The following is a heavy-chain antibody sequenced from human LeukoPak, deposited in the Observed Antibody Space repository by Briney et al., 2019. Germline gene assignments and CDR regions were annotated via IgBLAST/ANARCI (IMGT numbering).Heavy chain of an antibody. V-gene: IGHV4-30-2*01. D-gene: IGHD3-10*01. CDR3: ARLNFGEGLGHFDY. CDR1: GGSINSGGYS. CDR2: IYHSGST. J-gene: IGHJ4*02. Sequence: SETLSLTCAVSGGSINSGGYSWSWIRQPPGKGLEWIGYIYHSGSTNYNPSLRSRVTISMDGSKNQFSLNLRSVTAADTAVYYCARLNFGEGLGHFDYWGQGTLVTVSS.